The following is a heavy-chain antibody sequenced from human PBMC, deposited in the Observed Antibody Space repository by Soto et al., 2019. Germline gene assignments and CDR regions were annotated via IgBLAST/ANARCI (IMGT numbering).Heavy chain of an antibody. D-gene: IGHD1-26*01. V-gene: IGHV1-69*13. Sequence: GASVKVSCKASGGTFSSYAISWVRQAPRQGLEWMGGIIPIFGTANYAQKFQGRVTITADESTSTAYMELSSLRSEDTAVYYCARTRWELVYYGMDVWGQGTTVTVSS. CDR3: ARTRWELVYYGMDV. CDR2: IIPIFGTA. J-gene: IGHJ6*02. CDR1: GGTFSSYA.